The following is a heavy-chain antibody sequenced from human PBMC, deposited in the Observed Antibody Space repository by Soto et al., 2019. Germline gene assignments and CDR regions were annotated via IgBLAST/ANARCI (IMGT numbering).Heavy chain of an antibody. V-gene: IGHV4-59*08. J-gene: IGHJ4*02. CDR1: GDSISSSY. Sequence: SETLSLTCTVSGDSISSSYWSWVRQPPGRGLEWIGYISSSGTTNYKSSLKSRVTISEDTSKNQFSLKLNSVTAADTAVYYCARLRGVVYYYDSSGYLDYWGQGALVTVPS. D-gene: IGHD3-22*01. CDR2: ISSSGTT. CDR3: ARLRGVVYYYDSSGYLDY.